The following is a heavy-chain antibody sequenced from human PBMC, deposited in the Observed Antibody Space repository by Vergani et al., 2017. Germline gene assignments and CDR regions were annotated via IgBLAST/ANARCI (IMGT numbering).Heavy chain of an antibody. CDR3: TSPHYYDSSGYYRDFDY. J-gene: IGHJ4*02. V-gene: IGHV3-73*01. CDR1: GFTFSGSA. Sequence: EVQLVESGGGLVQPGGSLKLSCAASGFTFSGSAMHWVRQASGKGLDWVGRIRSKANSYATAYAASVKGRFTISRDDSKNTAYLQMNSLKTEDTAVYYCTSPHYYDSSGYYRDFDYWGQGTLVTVSS. D-gene: IGHD3-22*01. CDR2: IRSKANSYAT.